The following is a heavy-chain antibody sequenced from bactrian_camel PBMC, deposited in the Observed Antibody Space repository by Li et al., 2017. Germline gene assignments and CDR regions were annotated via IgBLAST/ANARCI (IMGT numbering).Heavy chain of an antibody. CDR3: VREEKEVVALMGFGY. J-gene: IGHJ6*01. V-gene: IGHV3S6*01. CDR2: IYSDISNT. Sequence: VQLVESGGGLVQPGGSLRLSCAASGFTFSSYFMYWVRQAPGKGLEWVSSIYSDISNTYYADSVKGRFTISRDNAKNTVYAQMNSLKPEDTAVYYCVREEKEVVALMGFGYWGQGTQVTVS. CDR1: GFTFSSYF. D-gene: IGHD2*01.